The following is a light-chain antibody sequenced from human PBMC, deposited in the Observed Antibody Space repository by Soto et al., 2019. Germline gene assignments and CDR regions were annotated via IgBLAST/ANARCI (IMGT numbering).Light chain of an antibody. V-gene: IGLV2-14*01. CDR1: SSDIGSHVY. Sequence: QSALTQPASVSGSPGQSITISCTGTSSDIGSHVYVSWYQQHPGKAPKLILYEVSNRPSGISNRFSGSKSGNTASLTISGLQTEDEADYFCSSFTTSGTLLFGGGTKLTVL. CDR2: EVS. CDR3: SSFTTSGTLL. J-gene: IGLJ2*01.